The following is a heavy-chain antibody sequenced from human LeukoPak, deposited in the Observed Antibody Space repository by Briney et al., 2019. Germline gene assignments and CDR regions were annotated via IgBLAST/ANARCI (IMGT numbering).Heavy chain of an antibody. V-gene: IGHV3-74*01. J-gene: IGHJ2*01. Sequence: GGSLRLSCAASGFAFSGYWMHWVRQPPGKGLVWVSRITGDGSSTTYADSVKGRFTISRDNAKNTLYLQMISLRAEDTAVYYCARDTGLYFDLWGRGTLVTVSS. CDR1: GFAFSGYW. D-gene: IGHD4-17*01. CDR2: ITGDGSST. CDR3: ARDTGLYFDL.